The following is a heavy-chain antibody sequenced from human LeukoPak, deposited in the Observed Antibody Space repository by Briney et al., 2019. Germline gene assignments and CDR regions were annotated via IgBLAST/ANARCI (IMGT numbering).Heavy chain of an antibody. CDR3: ARDRDSSGWYKDYYYGMDV. D-gene: IGHD6-19*01. Sequence: ASVKVSCKASGYTFTDYYMHWVRQAPGQGLEWMGWINPNSGGTNYAQKFQGRVTMTTDTSISTAYMEVSRLRSDDTAVYYCARDRDSSGWYKDYYYGMDVWGQGTTVTVSS. J-gene: IGHJ6*02. V-gene: IGHV1-2*02. CDR2: INPNSGGT. CDR1: GYTFTDYY.